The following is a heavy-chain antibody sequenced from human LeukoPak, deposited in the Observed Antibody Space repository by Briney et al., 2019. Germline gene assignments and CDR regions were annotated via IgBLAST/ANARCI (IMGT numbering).Heavy chain of an antibody. J-gene: IGHJ5*02. CDR2: IVVGSGNT. D-gene: IGHD1-20*01. CDR3: AAYNWNPAGFDP. V-gene: IGHV1-58*02. Sequence: SVKVSCTASGFTFTSSAMQWVRQARGQRLEWIGWIVVGSGNTNYAQKFQERVTITRDMSTSTAYMELSSLRSEDTAVYYCAAYNWNPAGFDPWGQGTLVTVSS. CDR1: GFTFTSSA.